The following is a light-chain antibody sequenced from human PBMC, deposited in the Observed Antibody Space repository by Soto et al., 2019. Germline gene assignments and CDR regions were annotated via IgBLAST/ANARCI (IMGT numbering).Light chain of an antibody. CDR1: QSISSE. V-gene: IGKV3-15*01. CDR3: QQGHNWPLT. J-gene: IGKJ2*01. Sequence: EIVMTQSPATLSVSPGESATLSCRASQSISSELAWYQQKPGQPPRLLIYGASTRATGVPARFTGSGSGSDFALPISVLQSEDFAVYYCQQGHNWPLTFGQGTRLEI. CDR2: GAS.